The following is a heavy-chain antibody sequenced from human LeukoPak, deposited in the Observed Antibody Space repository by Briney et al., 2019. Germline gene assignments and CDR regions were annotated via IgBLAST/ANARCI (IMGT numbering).Heavy chain of an antibody. CDR3: AKNIALTGEFDS. J-gene: IGHJ4*02. D-gene: IGHD7-27*01. CDR1: GGTFSSYA. Sequence: SVKVSCKASGGTFSSYAISWVRQAPGQGLEWMGRTIPILGIANYAQKFQGRVSLTRDTSISTAYMELSSLRSEDTAVYYCAKNIALTGEFDSWGQGTLVTVSS. CDR2: TIPILGIA. V-gene: IGHV1-69*04.